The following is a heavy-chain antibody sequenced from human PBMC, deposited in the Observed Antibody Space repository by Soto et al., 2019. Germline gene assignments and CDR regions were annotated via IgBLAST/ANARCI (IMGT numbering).Heavy chain of an antibody. CDR3: ARDRVPYVYFYYGMDV. CDR2: MSMDGNNK. V-gene: IGHV3-30-3*01. Sequence: ESGGGVVPPGRSLRLSCAASGFAFHNYSMHWVRQAPGKGLEWVAIMSMDGNNKYYADSVKGRFTISRDNSKSMLFLQMSSLRPEDTAVYFCARDRVPYVYFYYGMDVWGQGTTVTVSS. D-gene: IGHD3-16*01. J-gene: IGHJ6*02. CDR1: GFAFHNYS.